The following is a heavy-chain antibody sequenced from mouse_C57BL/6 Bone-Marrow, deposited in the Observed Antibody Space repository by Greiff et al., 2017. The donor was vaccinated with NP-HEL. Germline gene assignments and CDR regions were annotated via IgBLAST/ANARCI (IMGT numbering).Heavy chain of an antibody. CDR1: GYTFTSYW. J-gene: IGHJ2*01. D-gene: IGHD1-1*01. CDR2: IHPNSGST. CDR3: ARSPITTVVAPLDY. V-gene: IGHV1-64*01. Sequence: QVQLQQSGAELVKPGASVKLSCKASGYTFTSYWMHWVKQRPGQGLEWIGMIHPNSGSTNYNEKFKSKATLTVDKSSSTAYMQLSSLTSEDSAVYYCARSPITTVVAPLDYWGQGTTLTVSS.